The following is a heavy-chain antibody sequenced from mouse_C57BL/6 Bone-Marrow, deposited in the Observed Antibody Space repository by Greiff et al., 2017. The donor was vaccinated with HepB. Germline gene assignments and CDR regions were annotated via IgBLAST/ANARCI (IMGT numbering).Heavy chain of an antibody. Sequence: VKLMESGPELVKPGASVKISCKASGYAFSSSWMNWVKQRPGKGLEWIGRIYPGDGDTNYNGKFKGKATLTADKSSSTAYMQLSSLTSEDSAVYFCANYYGRSYKDYAMDYWGQGTSVTVSS. CDR3: ANYYGRSYKDYAMDY. D-gene: IGHD1-1*01. V-gene: IGHV1-82*01. CDR1: GYAFSSSW. J-gene: IGHJ4*01. CDR2: IYPGDGDT.